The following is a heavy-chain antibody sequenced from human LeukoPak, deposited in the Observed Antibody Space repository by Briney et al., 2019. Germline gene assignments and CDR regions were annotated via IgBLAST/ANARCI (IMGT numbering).Heavy chain of an antibody. CDR3: ARDSTDWVAQHFDP. Sequence: SETLSLTCAVYGGSFSGYYWSWIRQPPGKGLEWIGEINHSGSTNYNPSLKSRVTISVDTSKNQFSLKLSSVTAADTAVYYCARDSTDWVAQHFDPWGQGILVTVSS. CDR2: INHSGST. D-gene: IGHD3-9*01. V-gene: IGHV4-34*01. CDR1: GGSFSGYY. J-gene: IGHJ5*02.